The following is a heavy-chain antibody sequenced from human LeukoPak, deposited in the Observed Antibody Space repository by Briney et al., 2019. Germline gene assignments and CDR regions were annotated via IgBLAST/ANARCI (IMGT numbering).Heavy chain of an antibody. CDR2: ISASGNT. CDR3: ARLTGGGSYWGYFDY. CDR1: GASIPSSYY. Sequence: SETLSLTCTVSGASIPSSYYWSWIRLPPGKGLECIGYISASGNTNYNPSLKSRVTISVDTSKSQFSLNLSSVTAADTAIYYCARLTGGGSYWGYFDYWGQGNLVTVSP. J-gene: IGHJ4*02. V-gene: IGHV4-4*09. D-gene: IGHD1-26*01.